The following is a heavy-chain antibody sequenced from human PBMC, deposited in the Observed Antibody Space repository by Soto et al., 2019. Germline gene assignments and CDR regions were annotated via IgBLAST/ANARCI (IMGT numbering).Heavy chain of an antibody. V-gene: IGHV4-34*01. CDR2: INHSGST. D-gene: IGHD5-18*01. Sequence: PSETLSLTCAVYGGSFSGYYWSWIRQPPGKGLEWIGEINHSGSTNYNPSLKSRVTISVDTSKNQFSLKLSSVTAADTAVYYCARGIRGYSYGLRNYGMDVWGQGTTVTVSS. CDR1: GGSFSGYY. CDR3: ARGIRGYSYGLRNYGMDV. J-gene: IGHJ6*02.